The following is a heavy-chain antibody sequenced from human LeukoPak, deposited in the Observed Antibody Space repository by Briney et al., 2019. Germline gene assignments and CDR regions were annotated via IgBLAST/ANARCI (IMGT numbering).Heavy chain of an antibody. J-gene: IGHJ4*02. Sequence: SSETLSLTCTVSGGSISSYHWSWIRQPPGKGLEWIGYIYYSGSTNYNPSLKSRVTISVDTSKNQFSLKLSSVTAADTAVYYCAREVGDYGGNGFDYWGQGTLVTVSS. D-gene: IGHD4-23*01. CDR2: IYYSGST. CDR1: GGSISSYH. CDR3: AREVGDYGGNGFDY. V-gene: IGHV4-59*01.